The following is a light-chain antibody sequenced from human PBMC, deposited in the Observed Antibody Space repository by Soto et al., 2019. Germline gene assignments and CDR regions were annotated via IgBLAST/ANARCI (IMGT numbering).Light chain of an antibody. CDR3: QQYNNWPPDRT. J-gene: IGKJ1*01. CDR1: QSVGSN. CDR2: GAS. Sequence: EIVMTQSPATLSVSPGERATLSCRASQSVGSNLAWYHQKPGQAPRLLIYGASTRATGIPARFSRSGSGTQFTPTISSLQSEDFAIYFCQQYNNWPPDRTFGQGTKVEIK. V-gene: IGKV3D-15*01.